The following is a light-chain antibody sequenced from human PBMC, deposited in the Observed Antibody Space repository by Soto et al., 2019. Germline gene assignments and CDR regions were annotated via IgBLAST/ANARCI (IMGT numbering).Light chain of an antibody. V-gene: IGKV1-9*01. CDR1: QGISSY. CDR3: QQLNSYPPT. CDR2: AAS. J-gene: IGKJ4*01. Sequence: DIQLTQSPSFLSASVGDRVTITCRASQGISSYLAWYQQKPGKAPKLLIYAASTLQSGVPSRFSGSGSGTEFTLTISSLQPEDFATYYCQQLNSYPPTFGGRTKVEIK.